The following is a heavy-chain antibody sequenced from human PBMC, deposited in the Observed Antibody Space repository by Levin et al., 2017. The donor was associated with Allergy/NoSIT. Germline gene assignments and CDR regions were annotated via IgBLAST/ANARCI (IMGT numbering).Heavy chain of an antibody. J-gene: IGHJ5*02. CDR1: GGSISSYY. Sequence: SETLSLTCTVSGGSISSYYWSWIRQPPGKGLEWIGYIYYSGSTNYNPSLKSRVTISVDTSKNQFSLKLSSVTAADTAVYYCARGYSGYDSRFDPWGQGTLVTVSS. D-gene: IGHD5-12*01. V-gene: IGHV4-59*01. CDR2: IYYSGST. CDR3: ARGYSGYDSRFDP.